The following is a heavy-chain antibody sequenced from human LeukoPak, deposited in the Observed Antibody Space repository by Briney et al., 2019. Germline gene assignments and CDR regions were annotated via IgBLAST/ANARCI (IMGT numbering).Heavy chain of an antibody. CDR2: INHSGST. Sequence: SETLSLTCAVYGGSFSGYYWSWIRQPPGKGLEWIREINHSGSTNYNPSLKSRVTISVDTSKNQFSLKLSSVTAADTAVYYCARGRTTGPYGYWGQGTLVTVSS. J-gene: IGHJ4*02. CDR3: ARGRTTGPYGY. CDR1: GGSFSGYY. V-gene: IGHV4-34*01. D-gene: IGHD1-14*01.